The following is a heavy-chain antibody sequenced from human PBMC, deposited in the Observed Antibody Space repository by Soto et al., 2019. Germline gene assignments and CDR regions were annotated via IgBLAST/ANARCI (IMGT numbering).Heavy chain of an antibody. CDR1: GFTFSSYA. CDR2: ISGSGGST. CDR3: AKALDYGEYVGLAYFDY. D-gene: IGHD4-17*01. Sequence: GGSLRLSCAASGFTFSSYAMSWVRQAPGKGLEWVSAISGSGGSTYYADSVKGRFTISRDNSKNTLYLQMNSLRAEDTAVYYCAKALDYGEYVGLAYFDYWGQGTLVTVSS. J-gene: IGHJ4*02. V-gene: IGHV3-23*01.